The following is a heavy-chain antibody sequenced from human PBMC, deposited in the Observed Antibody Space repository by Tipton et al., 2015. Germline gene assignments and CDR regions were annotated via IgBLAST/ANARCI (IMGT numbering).Heavy chain of an antibody. CDR2: IIPISGTT. V-gene: IGHV1-69*01. CDR1: GGTFTTYG. Sequence: QSGPEVKKPGSSVKVSCKAPGGTFTTYGISWVRQAPGQGLEWLGGIIPISGTTNYAQKFQGRVTITAHESTSTAYMELSSLTSEDTAVYYCARGQKRVWGRRGAYYYYGMDVWGQGTTVTVSS. D-gene: IGHD3-16*01. J-gene: IGHJ6*02. CDR3: ARGQKRVWGRRGAYYYYGMDV.